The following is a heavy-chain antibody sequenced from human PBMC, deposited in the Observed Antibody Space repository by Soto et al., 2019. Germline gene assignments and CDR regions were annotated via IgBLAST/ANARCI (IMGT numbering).Heavy chain of an antibody. Sequence: PGGSLRLSCVASEFTFSNYAMSWVRQAPGKGREWVSAISGNDDSTYYADSVKGRCIISRDNSKNTLDLQMNSLRAQDTAVYYCATDLSPRRVFVFDYWGQGIRVTVSS. CDR3: ATDLSPRRVFVFDY. D-gene: IGHD6-13*01. CDR2: ISGNDDST. CDR1: EFTFSNYA. J-gene: IGHJ4*02. V-gene: IGHV3-23*01.